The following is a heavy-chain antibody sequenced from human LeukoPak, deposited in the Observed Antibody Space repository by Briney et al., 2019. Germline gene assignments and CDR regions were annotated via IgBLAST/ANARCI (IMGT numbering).Heavy chain of an antibody. CDR3: AKDDYYDSSAPIDY. Sequence: GGSLRLSCAASGFTLSSYAMSWVRQAPGKGLEWVSAISGSGGSTYYADSVKGRFTISRDNSKNSLYLQMNSLRAEDTAVYYCAKDDYYDSSAPIDYWGQGTLVTVSS. D-gene: IGHD3-22*01. V-gene: IGHV3-23*01. CDR2: ISGSGGST. CDR1: GFTLSSYA. J-gene: IGHJ4*02.